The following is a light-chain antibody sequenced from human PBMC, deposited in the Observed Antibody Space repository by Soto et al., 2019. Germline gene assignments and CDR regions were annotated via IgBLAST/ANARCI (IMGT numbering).Light chain of an antibody. CDR1: SSDVGGYEY. Sequence: QSALTQPRSVSGSPGQSVTLSCTGTSSDVGGYEYVSWYQQPPGKAPKLMIYDVSQRPSGVPDRFSGSKSGNTASLTISGLHPEDEADYYCCSYAGSYTFVIFGGGTKLTVL. CDR2: DVS. V-gene: IGLV2-11*01. CDR3: CSYAGSYTFVI. J-gene: IGLJ2*01.